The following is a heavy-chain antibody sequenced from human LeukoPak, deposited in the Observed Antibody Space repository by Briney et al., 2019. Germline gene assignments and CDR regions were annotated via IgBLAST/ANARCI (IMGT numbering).Heavy chain of an antibody. D-gene: IGHD2-2*01. J-gene: IGHJ4*02. CDR3: ANLGEYCSSTSCPPLDD. V-gene: IGHV3-30*18. Sequence: GGSLRLSCAVSGFTFSSYGMHWVRQAPGKGLEWVAVMSYDGSNKYYADSVKGRFTISRDNSKNTLSLQMNSLRVEDTAVYYCANLGEYCSSTSCPPLDDWGQGTLVTVSS. CDR2: MSYDGSNK. CDR1: GFTFSSYG.